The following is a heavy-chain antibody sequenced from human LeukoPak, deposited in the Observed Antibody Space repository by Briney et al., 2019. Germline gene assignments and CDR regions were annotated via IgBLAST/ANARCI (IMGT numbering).Heavy chain of an antibody. D-gene: IGHD2-15*01. CDR2: ISGSGGST. CDR1: GFTFSSYA. CDR3: AKVFEDIVVSLDY. V-gene: IGHV3-23*01. J-gene: IGHJ4*02. Sequence: PGGSLRLSCAASGFTFSSYAMSWVRQAQGKGLEWVSAISGSGGSTYYADSVKGRFTISRDNSKNTLYLQMNSLRAEDTAVYYCAKVFEDIVVSLDYWGQGTLVTVSS.